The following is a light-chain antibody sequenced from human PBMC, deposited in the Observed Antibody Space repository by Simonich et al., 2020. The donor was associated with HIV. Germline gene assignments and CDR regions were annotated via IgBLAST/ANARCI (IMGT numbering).Light chain of an antibody. V-gene: IGLV6-57*01. CDR3: QSYDSSNHVV. J-gene: IGLJ7*01. CDR2: ADN. Sequence: NFMLTQPHSVSESPGKTVTISCTRSSGSIARNYVQWYQQRPGSSPTTVIYADNQRPSGVPDRFSGSNDSSSNSASLTISGLKTEDEADYYCQSYDSSNHVVFGGGTQLTVL. CDR1: SGSIARNY.